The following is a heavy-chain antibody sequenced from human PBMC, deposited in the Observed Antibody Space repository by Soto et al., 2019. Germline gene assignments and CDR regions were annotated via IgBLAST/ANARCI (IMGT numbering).Heavy chain of an antibody. D-gene: IGHD1-26*01. J-gene: IGHJ5*02. CDR3: AKDWGASGLDP. Sequence: EVQLVESGGGLVKPGGSLRLSCAASGFTFSSYTMNWVCQAPGKGLEWVSSISSTSYYIYYADSVKGRFTISRDNAKNSLYLQMNSLRAEDTAVYYCAKDWGASGLDPWGQGTLVTVSS. V-gene: IGHV3-21*01. CDR1: GFTFSSYT. CDR2: ISSTSYYI.